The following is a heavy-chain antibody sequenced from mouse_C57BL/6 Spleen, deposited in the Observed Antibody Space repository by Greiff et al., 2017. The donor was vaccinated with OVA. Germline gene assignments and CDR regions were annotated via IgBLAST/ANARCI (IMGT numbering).Heavy chain of an antibody. CDR3: ARDLDDGYYDYAMDY. CDR1: GFTFSSYA. CDR2: ISDGGSYT. D-gene: IGHD2-3*01. Sequence: EVKLMESGGGLVKPGGSLKLSCAASGFTFSSYAMSWVRQTPEKRLEWVATISDGGSYTYYPDNVKGRFTISRDNAKNNLYLQMSHLKSEDTAMYYCARDLDDGYYDYAMDYWGQGTSVTVSS. J-gene: IGHJ4*01. V-gene: IGHV5-4*01.